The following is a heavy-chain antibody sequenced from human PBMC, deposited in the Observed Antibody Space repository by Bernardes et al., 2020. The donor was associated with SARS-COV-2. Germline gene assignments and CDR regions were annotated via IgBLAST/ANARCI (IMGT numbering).Heavy chain of an antibody. D-gene: IGHD6-19*01. Sequence: SETLSLTCTVSGGSVRSYNWSWIRQTPGKRLEWIASIHYSGSYDYNPSLRSRVTTSIDTSKNQVSLELTSVTAADTAVYYCARTHSDFGWSLDYWGQGTLVTVSS. J-gene: IGHJ4*02. CDR3: ARTHSDFGWSLDY. CDR1: GGSVRSYN. CDR2: IHYSGSY. V-gene: IGHV4-59*08.